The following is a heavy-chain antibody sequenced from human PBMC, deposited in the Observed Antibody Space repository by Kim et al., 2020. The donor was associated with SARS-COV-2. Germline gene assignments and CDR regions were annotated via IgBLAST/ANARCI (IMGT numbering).Heavy chain of an antibody. V-gene: IGHV4-59*02. CDR1: GGSVGNYH. CDR2: ISKSGGT. CDR3: ARLLQRKFDY. J-gene: IGHJ4*02. D-gene: IGHD6-25*01. Sequence: SETLSLTCSISGGSVGNYHWSWIRQTPGKGLEWIAYISKSGGTNYNASLKSRVTILLDTSQNQVSLKVNSVTAADTAVYFCARLLQRKFDYWGRGALVT.